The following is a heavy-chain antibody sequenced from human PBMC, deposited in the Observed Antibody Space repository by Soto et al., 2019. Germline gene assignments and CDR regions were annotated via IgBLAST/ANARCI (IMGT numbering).Heavy chain of an antibody. CDR2: INAGNGNT. D-gene: IGHD5-12*01. V-gene: IGHV1-3*01. Sequence: QVQLVQSGAEVKKPGASVKVSCKASGYTFTSYAMHWVRQAPGQRLEWMGWINAGNGNTKYSQKFQGRVTITRDTSASTAYMELSSLRSEDTDVYYCARDSGDSGYDFLDAFDIWGQGTMVTVAS. CDR3: ARDSGDSGYDFLDAFDI. CDR1: GYTFTSYA. J-gene: IGHJ3*02.